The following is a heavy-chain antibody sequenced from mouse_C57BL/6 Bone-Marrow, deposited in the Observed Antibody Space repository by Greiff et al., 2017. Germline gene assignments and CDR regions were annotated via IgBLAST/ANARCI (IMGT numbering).Heavy chain of an antibody. CDR1: GYTFTSYW. Sequence: VNLVESGAELVKPGASVKMSCKASGYTFTSYWITWVKQRPGQGLEWIGDIYPGSGSTNYNEKFKSKATLTVDTSSSTAYMQLSSLTSEDSAVYYCAIYYGSSFAYWGQGTLVTVSA. CDR3: AIYYGSSFAY. CDR2: IYPGSGST. V-gene: IGHV1-55*01. D-gene: IGHD1-1*01. J-gene: IGHJ3*01.